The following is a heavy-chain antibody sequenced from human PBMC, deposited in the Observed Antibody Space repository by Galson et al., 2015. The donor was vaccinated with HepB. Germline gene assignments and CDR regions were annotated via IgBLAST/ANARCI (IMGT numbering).Heavy chain of an antibody. J-gene: IGHJ4*02. CDR2: ISYDGSNK. V-gene: IGHV3-30*18. CDR1: GFTFSSYG. D-gene: IGHD5-24*01. Sequence: SLRLSCAASGFTFSSYGMHWVRQAPGKGLEWVAVISYDGSNKYYADSVKGRFTISRDNSKNTLYLQMNSLRAEDTAVYYCAKGGGRWLQHFDYWGQGTLVTVSS. CDR3: AKGGGRWLQHFDY.